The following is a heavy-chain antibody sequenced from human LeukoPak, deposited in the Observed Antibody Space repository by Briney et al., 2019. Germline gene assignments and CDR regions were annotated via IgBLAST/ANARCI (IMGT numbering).Heavy chain of an antibody. CDR3: ARGPRWLASLWVPFDY. CDR2: INHSGST. J-gene: IGHJ4*02. Sequence: SETLSLTCAVYGGSFSGYYWSWIRQPPGKGLEWIGEINHSGSTNYNPSLKSRVTISVDTSKNQFSLKLSSVTAADTAVYYCARGPRWLASLWVPFDYWGQGTLVTVSS. CDR1: GGSFSGYY. V-gene: IGHV4-34*01. D-gene: IGHD5-24*01.